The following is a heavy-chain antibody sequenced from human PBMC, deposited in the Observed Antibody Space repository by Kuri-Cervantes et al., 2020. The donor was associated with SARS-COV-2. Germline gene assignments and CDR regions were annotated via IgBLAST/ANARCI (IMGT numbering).Heavy chain of an antibody. D-gene: IGHD7-27*01. Sequence: LRLSCTVSGDPMSSGNYYWSWIRQPAGKGLEWIGRIYTSGSTNYNPSLKSRVTISVDTSKNQFSLKLSSVTAADTAVYYCARETGEGWFDPWGQGTLVTVSS. CDR2: IYTSGST. V-gene: IGHV4-61*02. CDR1: GDPMSSGNYY. J-gene: IGHJ5*02. CDR3: ARETGEGWFDP.